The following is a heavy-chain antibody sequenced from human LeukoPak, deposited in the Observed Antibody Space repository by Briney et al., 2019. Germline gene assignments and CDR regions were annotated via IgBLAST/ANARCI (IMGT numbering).Heavy chain of an antibody. Sequence: GGSLRLSCAASGFTFSNAWMNWVRQAPGKGLEWVGRIKSKTDGGTTDYAAPVKGRFTISRDDSKNTLYLQMNSLKTEDTAVYYCTAGQEQPVPYYYYMDVWGKGTTVTVSS. D-gene: IGHD6-6*01. V-gene: IGHV3-15*01. CDR3: TAGQEQPVPYYYYMDV. CDR2: IKSKTDGGTT. J-gene: IGHJ6*03. CDR1: GFTFSNAW.